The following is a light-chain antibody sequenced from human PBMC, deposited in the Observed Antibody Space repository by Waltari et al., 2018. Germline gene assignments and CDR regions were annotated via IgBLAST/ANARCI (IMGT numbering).Light chain of an antibody. CDR2: NVH. J-gene: IGLJ2*01. CDR1: SSDIGGHIH. Sequence: QSALTQPASVSGSPGQSIAISCTGTSSDIGGHIHFSGNQQHPGKAPKIKIYNVHNRPSGVSDRFSGSKSGNTASLTISGLQAEDEADYYCGSYRSGSTLVFGGGTRLTVL. V-gene: IGLV2-14*03. CDR3: GSYRSGSTLV.